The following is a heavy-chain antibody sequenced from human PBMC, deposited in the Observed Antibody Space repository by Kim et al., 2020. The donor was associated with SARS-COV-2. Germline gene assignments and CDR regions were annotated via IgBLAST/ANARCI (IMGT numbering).Heavy chain of an antibody. Sequence: GGSLRLSCAASGFTFDDYAMHWVRQAPGKGLEWVSLISGDGGSTYYADSVKGRFTISRDNSKNSLYLQMNSLRTEDTALYYCAKTGVYYYGSGSYYKNGMDVWGQGTTVTVSS. CDR2: ISGDGGST. CDR3: AKTGVYYYGSGSYYKNGMDV. CDR1: GFTFDDYA. V-gene: IGHV3-43*02. D-gene: IGHD3-10*01. J-gene: IGHJ6*02.